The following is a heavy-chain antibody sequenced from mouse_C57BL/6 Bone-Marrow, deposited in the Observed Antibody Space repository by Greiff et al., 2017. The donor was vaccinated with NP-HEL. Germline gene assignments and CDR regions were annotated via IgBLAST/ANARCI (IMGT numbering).Heavy chain of an antibody. CDR2: IYPGDGDT. D-gene: IGHD1-1*01. CDR1: GYAFSSYW. CDR3: ASVGGYYYGSSPDY. Sequence: QVQLQQSGAELVKPGASVKISCKASGYAFSSYWMNWVKQRPGKGLEWIGQIYPGDGDTNYNGKFKGKATLTADKSSSTAYMQLSSLTSEDSAVYFCASVGGYYYGSSPDYWGQGTTLTVSS. V-gene: IGHV1-80*01. J-gene: IGHJ2*01.